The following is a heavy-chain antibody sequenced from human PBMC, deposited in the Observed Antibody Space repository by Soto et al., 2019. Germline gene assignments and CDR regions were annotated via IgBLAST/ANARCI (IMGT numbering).Heavy chain of an antibody. CDR2: ISSSGSTI. V-gene: IGHV3-48*03. CDR3: ASYGDYGGYYYYGMDV. D-gene: IGHD4-17*01. CDR1: GFTFSSYE. J-gene: IGHJ6*02. Sequence: VESLRLSWAASGFTFSSYEMNWVRQAQGKGLEWVSYISSSGSTIYYADSVKGRFTISRDNAKNSLYLQMNSLRAEDTAVYYCASYGDYGGYYYYGMDVWGQGTTVTRSS.